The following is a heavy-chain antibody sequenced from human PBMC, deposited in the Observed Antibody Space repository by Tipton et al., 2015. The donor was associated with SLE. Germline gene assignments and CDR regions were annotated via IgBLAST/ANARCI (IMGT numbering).Heavy chain of an antibody. Sequence: QLVQSGPEVKKPGASVKVSCKASGYTFTSYAISWVRQAPGQGLEWMGWISAYNGNTNYAQKLQGRVTMTSDTSTSTAYMELRSLRSDDTAIYYCARVRVDTAMGVFDFWGQGTLVTVSS. CDR3: ARVRVDTAMGVFDF. J-gene: IGHJ4*02. CDR1: GYTFTSYA. D-gene: IGHD5-18*01. CDR2: ISAYNGNT. V-gene: IGHV1-18*01.